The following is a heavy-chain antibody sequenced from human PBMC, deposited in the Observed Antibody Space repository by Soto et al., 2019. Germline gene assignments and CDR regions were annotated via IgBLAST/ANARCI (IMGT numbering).Heavy chain of an antibody. Sequence: QVQLRQWGAGLLKPSETLSLTCAVYGGSFSGNYWSWIRQPPGKGLEWIGEINHSGSTNYNPSLKSRVTISVDTSKNQFSLKLSSVTAADTAVYYCARVILPGAMIVVGRARTYFDYWGQGTLVTVSS. J-gene: IGHJ4*02. D-gene: IGHD3-22*01. V-gene: IGHV4-34*01. CDR3: ARVILPGAMIVVGRARTYFDY. CDR1: GGSFSGNY. CDR2: INHSGST.